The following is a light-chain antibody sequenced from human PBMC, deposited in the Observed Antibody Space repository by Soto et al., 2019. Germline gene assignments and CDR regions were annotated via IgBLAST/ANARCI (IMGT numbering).Light chain of an antibody. CDR1: SSDVGGYNY. CDR3: SSYTSSSTPYV. V-gene: IGLV2-14*01. CDR2: DVS. J-gene: IGLJ1*01. Sequence: QSLLTQPASVSGSPGQSITISCTGTSSDVGGYNYVSWYQQHPGKAPKLMIYDVSNRPSGVSNRFSGSKSGNTASLTISGLQAEDEADHYCSSYTSSSTPYVFGTGTKVTVL.